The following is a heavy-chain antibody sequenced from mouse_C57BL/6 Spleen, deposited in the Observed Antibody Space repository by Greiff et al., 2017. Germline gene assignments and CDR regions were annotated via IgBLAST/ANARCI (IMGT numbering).Heavy chain of an antibody. CDR3: ARKDEYYGSRRYAMDY. CDR1: GFSLTSYG. CDR2: IWSGGST. J-gene: IGHJ4*01. D-gene: IGHD1-1*01. V-gene: IGHV2-2*01. Sequence: VQLQQSGPGLVQPSQSLSITCTVSGFSLTSYGVHWVRQSPGKGLEWLGVIWSGGSTDYNAAFISRLSISKDNSKSQVFFKMNSLQADDTAIYYCARKDEYYGSRRYAMDYWGQGTSVTVTA.